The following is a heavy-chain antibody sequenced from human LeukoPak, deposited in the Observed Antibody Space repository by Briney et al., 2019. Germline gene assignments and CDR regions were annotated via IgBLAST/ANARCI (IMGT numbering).Heavy chain of an antibody. CDR2: INHSGST. J-gene: IGHJ4*02. V-gene: IGHV4-39*07. Sequence: PSETLSLTCTVSGGSTSSSSYYWGWIRQPPGKGLEWIGEINHSGSTNYNPSLKSRVTISVDTSKNQFSLKLSSVTAADTAVYYCARRKWKYYFDYWGQGTLVTVSS. CDR3: ARRKWKYYFDY. D-gene: IGHD1-1*01. CDR1: GGSTSSSSYY.